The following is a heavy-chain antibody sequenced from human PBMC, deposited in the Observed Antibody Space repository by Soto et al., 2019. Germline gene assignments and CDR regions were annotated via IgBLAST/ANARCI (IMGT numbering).Heavy chain of an antibody. CDR3: AKAYGASHSPFDC. D-gene: IGHD2-21*01. Sequence: EEQLLESGRGLAQPGGSLRLSCAASGFTFRGYAMSWVRQAPGKGPEWVSGISGSGDSTYHAKSVKGRFIISRDNSKNTLYLEINSLRAEDTAVYYCAKAYGASHSPFDCWGQGTLVAVSS. V-gene: IGHV3-23*01. CDR1: GFTFRGYA. CDR2: ISGSGDST. J-gene: IGHJ4*02.